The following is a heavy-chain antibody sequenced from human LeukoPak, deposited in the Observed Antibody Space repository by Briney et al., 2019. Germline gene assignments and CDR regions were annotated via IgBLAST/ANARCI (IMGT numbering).Heavy chain of an antibody. CDR2: IYHSGST. Sequence: SETLSLTCTVSNYSISSNYYWGWIRQPPGKGLERIGSIYHSGSTYYNPSLKSRVTISVDTSKNQFSLKLSSVTAADTAVYYCARRYSSSWYDWFDPWGQGTLVTVSS. CDR1: NYSISSNYY. V-gene: IGHV4-38-2*02. CDR3: ARRYSSSWYDWFDP. J-gene: IGHJ5*02. D-gene: IGHD6-13*01.